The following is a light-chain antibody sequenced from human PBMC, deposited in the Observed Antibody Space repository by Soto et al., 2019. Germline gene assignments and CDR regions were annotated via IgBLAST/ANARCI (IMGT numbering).Light chain of an antibody. CDR1: QGISSY. CDR3: QQLTSYPQIT. J-gene: IGKJ5*01. CDR2: AAS. V-gene: IGKV1-9*01. Sequence: IQLTQSPSSLSASVGDRVTITCRASQGISSYLAWYQQKPGKAPKLLIYAASTLRSGVPSRFSGSGSGTDFTLTISSLQPEDFATYYCQQLTSYPQITFGQGTRLEIK.